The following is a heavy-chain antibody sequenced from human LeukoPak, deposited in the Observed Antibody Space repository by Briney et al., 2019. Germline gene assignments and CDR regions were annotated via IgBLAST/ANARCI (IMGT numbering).Heavy chain of an antibody. CDR3: ARIVEADYYDSWSFDY. CDR2: IDWDDDK. Sequence: SGPTLVNPTQTLTLTCTFSGFPLSTSGMCVSWIRQPPGKALEWLALIDWDDDKYYSTSLKTRLTISKDTSKNQVVLTMTNMDPVDTATYYCARIVEADYYDSWSFDYWGQGTLVTVSS. J-gene: IGHJ4*02. CDR1: GFPLSTSGMC. V-gene: IGHV2-70*01. D-gene: IGHD3-22*01.